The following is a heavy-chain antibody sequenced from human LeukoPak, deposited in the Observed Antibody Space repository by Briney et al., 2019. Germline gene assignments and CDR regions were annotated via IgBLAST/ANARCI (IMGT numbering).Heavy chain of an antibody. Sequence: SETLSLTCNLSGDSISSDYWSWIRQPPGKGLEWIGRIYYSGSTNYNPSLKSRVTISVDASKNHFSLKVNSVTAADTAVYYCASTIFGVVPFDYWGQGTLVTVSS. CDR3: ASTIFGVVPFDY. CDR2: IYYSGST. D-gene: IGHD3-3*01. J-gene: IGHJ4*02. V-gene: IGHV4-59*01. CDR1: GDSISSDY.